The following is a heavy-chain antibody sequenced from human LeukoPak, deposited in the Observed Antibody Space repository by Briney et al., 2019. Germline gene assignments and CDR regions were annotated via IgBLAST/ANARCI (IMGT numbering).Heavy chain of an antibody. Sequence: GRSLRLSCAASGFTFSSYGMHRVRQAPGKGLEWVAVISYDGSNKYYADSVKGRFTISRDNSKNTLYLQMNSLRAEDTAVYYCAKGPYSSGFDYWGQGTLVTVSS. CDR1: GFTFSSYG. V-gene: IGHV3-30*18. CDR3: AKGPYSSGFDY. D-gene: IGHD6-19*01. J-gene: IGHJ4*02. CDR2: ISYDGSNK.